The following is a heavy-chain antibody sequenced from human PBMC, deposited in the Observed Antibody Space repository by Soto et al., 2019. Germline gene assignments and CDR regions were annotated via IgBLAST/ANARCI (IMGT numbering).Heavy chain of an antibody. CDR1: EFPCSGLS. Sequence: PGGSPRLSSGFSEFPCSGLSRSLVRPASGKGLEWVSAISGSGGITYYADSVKGRFTISRDNSKNTLYLQMNSLRAEDTAVYYCAKKKDSSGSYYFDYWGQGTLVTVSS. V-gene: IGHV3-23*01. J-gene: IGHJ4*02. CDR3: AKKKDSSGSYYFDY. CDR2: ISGSGGIT. D-gene: IGHD6-19*01.